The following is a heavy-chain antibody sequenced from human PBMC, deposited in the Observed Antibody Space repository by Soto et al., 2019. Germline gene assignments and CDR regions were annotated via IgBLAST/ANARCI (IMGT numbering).Heavy chain of an antibody. CDR1: GFTFSNYA. J-gene: IGHJ4*02. Sequence: EVQLLESGGGLVQPGGSLRLSCAGSGFTFSNYAMSWVRQAPGKGLEWVSAISGSGVSTYYADSVKGRFTISRDNSKNTLYLQTNSLRAEDTAVYYCAKGTFITLYYFDYWGQGTLVTVSS. D-gene: IGHD3-22*01. V-gene: IGHV3-23*01. CDR2: ISGSGVST. CDR3: AKGTFITLYYFDY.